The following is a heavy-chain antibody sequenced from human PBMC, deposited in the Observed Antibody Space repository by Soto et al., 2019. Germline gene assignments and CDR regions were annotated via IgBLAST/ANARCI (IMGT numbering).Heavy chain of an antibody. V-gene: IGHV3-48*02. Sequence: EVQLVESGGGLVQPGGSLRLSCAASGFTFSSYSMNWVRQAPGKGLEWVSYISSRSSTIYYADSVKGRFTIARDNAKNSLYLQRNSLRDGDTAVYYCARDLLTDVWGQGTTVTVSS. CDR1: GFTFSSYS. CDR2: ISSRSSTI. D-gene: IGHD2-21*01. J-gene: IGHJ6*02. CDR3: ARDLLTDV.